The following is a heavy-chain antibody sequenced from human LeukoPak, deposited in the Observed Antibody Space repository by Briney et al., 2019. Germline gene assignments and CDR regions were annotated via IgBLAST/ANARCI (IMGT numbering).Heavy chain of an antibody. D-gene: IGHD6-19*01. CDR1: GFTFSSYG. CDR3: AKTQDSSGWYGTGWDFDY. V-gene: IGHV3-30*18. CDR2: ISYDGSNK. Sequence: PGRSLRLSCAASGFTFSSYGMHWVRQAPGKGLEWVAVISYDGSNKYYADSVKGRFTISRDNSKNTLYLQMNSLRAEDTAVYYCAKTQDSSGWYGTGWDFDYWGQGTLVTVSS. J-gene: IGHJ4*02.